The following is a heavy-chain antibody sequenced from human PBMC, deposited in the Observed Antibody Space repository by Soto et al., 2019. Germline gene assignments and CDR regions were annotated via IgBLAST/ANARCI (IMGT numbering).Heavy chain of an antibody. J-gene: IGHJ3*01. CDR3: SKDPDGDYVGGFEF. CDR1: GSSLTKYA. Sequence: PGGSLRPSCAVSGSSLTKYATSRDSQAPGKGLEWVSGISARGGTTYYADSARGRFTNSRDGAKNTLSLQMGGLGAEDTGVYFCSKDPDGDYVGGFEFWGQGTMVTVSS. V-gene: IGHV3-23*01. CDR2: ISARGGTT. D-gene: IGHD4-17*01.